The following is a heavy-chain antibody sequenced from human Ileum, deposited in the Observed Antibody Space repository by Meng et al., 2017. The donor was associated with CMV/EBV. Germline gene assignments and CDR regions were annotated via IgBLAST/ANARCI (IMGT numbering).Heavy chain of an antibody. Sequence: QVHQQESGQGLVMPSQTLSPTCTVSGDSSSSGHYYWSWIRQTPGKGLEWIGHIHDSGSTYYNPSLQSRVTISVDTSKNQFSLKLSSVTAADTAVYYCARVWGIAVRPLDYWGQGTLVTVSS. CDR3: ARVWGIAVRPLDY. D-gene: IGHD6-6*01. CDR2: IHDSGST. CDR1: GDSSSSGHYY. J-gene: IGHJ4*02. V-gene: IGHV4-30-4*01.